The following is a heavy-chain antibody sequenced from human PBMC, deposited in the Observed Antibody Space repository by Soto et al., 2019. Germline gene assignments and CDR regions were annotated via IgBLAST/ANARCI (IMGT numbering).Heavy chain of an antibody. CDR3: AKDPDY. CDR2: ISYDGSNK. CDR1: GFTFSSYV. V-gene: IGHV3-30*18. Sequence: GGALRLSCAASGFTFSSYVMHWVRQAPGKGLEWVAVISYDGSNKYYADSVKGRFTISRDNSKNTLYLQMNSLRAEDTAVYYCAKDPDYWGQGTLVTVSS. J-gene: IGHJ4*02.